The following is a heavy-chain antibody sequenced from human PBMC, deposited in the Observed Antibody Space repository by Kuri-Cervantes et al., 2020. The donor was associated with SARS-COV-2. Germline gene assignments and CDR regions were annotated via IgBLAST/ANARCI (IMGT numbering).Heavy chain of an antibody. V-gene: IGHV4-30-4*01. CDR3: ARERGDGYNRDAFDI. D-gene: IGHD5-24*01. J-gene: IGHJ3*02. Sequence: LRLSCTVSGGSISSGDYYWSWIRQPPGKGLEWIGYIYYSGSTYYNPSLKSRVTISVDTSKNQFSLKLSSVTAADTAVYYCARERGDGYNRDAFDIWGQGTMVTVSS. CDR1: GGSISSGDYY. CDR2: IYYSGST.